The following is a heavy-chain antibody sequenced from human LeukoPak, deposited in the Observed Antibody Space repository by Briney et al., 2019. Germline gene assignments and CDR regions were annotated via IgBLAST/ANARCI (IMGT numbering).Heavy chain of an antibody. J-gene: IGHJ4*02. V-gene: IGHV1-69*05. Sequence: GASVKVSCKASGGTFTGYAISWVRQAPGQGLEWMGGIIPIFGTANYAQKLQGRVTITTDESTSTAYMELSSRRSEDTAWYYGAGNYYDSSGYYYFDYWGEGTLVTVSS. CDR1: GGTFTGYA. D-gene: IGHD3-22*01. CDR2: IIPIFGTA. CDR3: AGNYYDSSGYYYFDY.